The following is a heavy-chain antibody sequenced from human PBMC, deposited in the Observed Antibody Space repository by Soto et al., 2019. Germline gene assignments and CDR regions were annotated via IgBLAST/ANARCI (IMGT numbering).Heavy chain of an antibody. Sequence: GSLRLSCAASGFSFSSYAMNWVRQAPGKGLEWVSHISSSGRATYYADSVRGRFTISRDSAANSLYLQMNSLRAEDTAIYYCVREYFGESIWGLGTLVTVSS. J-gene: IGHJ1*01. CDR1: GFSFSSYA. CDR3: VREYFGESI. CDR2: ISSSGRAT. V-gene: IGHV3-48*03. D-gene: IGHD3-10*01.